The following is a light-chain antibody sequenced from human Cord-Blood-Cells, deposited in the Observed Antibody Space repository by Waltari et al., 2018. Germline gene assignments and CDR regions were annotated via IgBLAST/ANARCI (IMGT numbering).Light chain of an antibody. V-gene: IGKV1-5*03. J-gene: IGKJ2*01. CDR2: KAS. CDR1: QSISSW. Sequence: DIQMTQPHSTLSTAVGDRVTITCRASQSISSWLDWYQQKPGKAPKLLIYKASSLESGVLSRLSCCDFWTKVAVSISSPQPDECAVYYGQQYLSYPYTFSQGT. CDR3: QQYLSYPYT.